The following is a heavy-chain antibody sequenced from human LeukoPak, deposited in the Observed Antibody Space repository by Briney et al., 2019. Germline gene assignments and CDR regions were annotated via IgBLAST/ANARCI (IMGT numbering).Heavy chain of an antibody. CDR3: ARDFLTYSGSY. V-gene: IGHV1-46*01. D-gene: IGHD1-26*01. J-gene: IGHJ4*02. Sequence: ASVKVSCKASGYTFTSYYMHWVRQAPGQGLEWMGIINPSGGSTSYAQKFQGRVTMTRDMSTSTVYMKLSSLRSEDTAVYYCARDFLTYSGSYWGQGTLVTVSS. CDR1: GYTFTSYY. CDR2: INPSGGST.